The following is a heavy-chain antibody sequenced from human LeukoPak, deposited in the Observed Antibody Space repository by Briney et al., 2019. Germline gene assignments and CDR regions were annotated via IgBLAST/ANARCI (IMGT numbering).Heavy chain of an antibody. D-gene: IGHD3-22*01. CDR1: GDSISSDY. J-gene: IGHJ4*02. CDR3: ARIYYDSSGYYPHFDY. Sequence: SETLSLTCTVSGDSISSDYWSWIRQPPGKGLEWIGYIYRFGNTDYNPSLMRRVTMSVDTSKNQFSLKLSSVTAADTAVYYCARIYYDSSGYYPHFDYWGQGTLVTVSS. V-gene: IGHV4-59*12. CDR2: IYRFGNT.